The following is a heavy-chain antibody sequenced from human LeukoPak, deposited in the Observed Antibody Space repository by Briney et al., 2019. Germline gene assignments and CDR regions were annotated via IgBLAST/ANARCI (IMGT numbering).Heavy chain of an antibody. CDR3: AKLQVGATTLMSDDAFDI. Sequence: GGSLRLSCAASGFTFSSYGMHWVRQAPGKGLEWVAVISYDGSNKYYADSVKGRFTISRDNSKNKLYLQMNSLRAEDTAVYYCAKLQVGATTLMSDDAFDIWGQGTMVTVSS. CDR2: ISYDGSNK. CDR1: GFTFSSYG. V-gene: IGHV3-30*18. J-gene: IGHJ3*02. D-gene: IGHD1-26*01.